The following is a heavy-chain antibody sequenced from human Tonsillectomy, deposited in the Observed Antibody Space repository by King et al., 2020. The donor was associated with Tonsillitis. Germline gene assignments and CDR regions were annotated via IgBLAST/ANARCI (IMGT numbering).Heavy chain of an antibody. CDR2: ISGHNGNT. Sequence: QLVQSGAEVKKPGASVKVSCKASGYTFTSYGISWVRQAPGQGLEGMGWISGHNGNTKYAQKVQGRGTMTTDTSTSTAYMELRSLRSDDTAVYYCARDHCSSTSCYNWFDPWGQGTLVTVSS. CDR1: GYTFTSYG. J-gene: IGHJ5*02. D-gene: IGHD2-2*01. CDR3: ARDHCSSTSCYNWFDP. V-gene: IGHV1-18*01.